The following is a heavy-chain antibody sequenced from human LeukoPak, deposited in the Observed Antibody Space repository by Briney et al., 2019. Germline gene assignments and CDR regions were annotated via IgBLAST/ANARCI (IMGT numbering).Heavy chain of an antibody. J-gene: IGHJ6*02. D-gene: IGHD3-10*01. CDR1: GGSFSGYY. Sequence: SETLSLTCAVYGGSFSGYYWSWIRQPPGKGLEWIGEINHSGSTNYNPSLKSRVTISVDTSKNQFSLKLSSVTAADTAVYYCARGRSYYGSGSYSRGYYYYGMDVWGQGTTVTVSS. CDR2: INHSGST. CDR3: ARGRSYYGSGSYSRGYYYYGMDV. V-gene: IGHV4-34*01.